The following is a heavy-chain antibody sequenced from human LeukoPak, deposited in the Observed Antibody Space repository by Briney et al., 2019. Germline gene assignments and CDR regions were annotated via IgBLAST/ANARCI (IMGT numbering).Heavy chain of an antibody. Sequence: GESLKISGKGSGYSFTSYWIGWVRQMPGKGLEWMGIIYPGDSDTRYSPSFQGQVTISADKSISTAYLQWSSLKASDTAMYYCARHYCSSTSCYAGAFDIWGQGTMVTVSS. CDR2: IYPGDSDT. CDR1: GYSFTSYW. J-gene: IGHJ3*02. CDR3: ARHYCSSTSCYAGAFDI. V-gene: IGHV5-51*01. D-gene: IGHD2-2*01.